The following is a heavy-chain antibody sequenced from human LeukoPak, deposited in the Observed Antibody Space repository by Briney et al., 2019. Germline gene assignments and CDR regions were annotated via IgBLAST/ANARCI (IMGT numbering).Heavy chain of an antibody. V-gene: IGHV3-74*01. J-gene: IGHJ6*02. CDR1: GFSFRAYW. CDR2: INGDGSST. D-gene: IGHD3-16*01. Sequence: GGSLRLSCAASGFSFRAYWMHWVRQAPGKGLEWVSRINGDGSSTNYADSVRGRFTISRDNAKNTLFLQMNSLRVEDTAEYYCARDTSYGMDVWGQGNTVTVSS. CDR3: ARDTSYGMDV.